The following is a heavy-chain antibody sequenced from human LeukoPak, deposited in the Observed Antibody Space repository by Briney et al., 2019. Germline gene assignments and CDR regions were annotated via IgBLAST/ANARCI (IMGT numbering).Heavy chain of an antibody. CDR2: IYYSGST. CDR3: ARDGGWYYFDY. Sequence: SETLSLTCTVSGGSISSYYWSWIRQPPGKGLEWIGYIYYSGSTNYNPSLKSRVTISVDASKNQFSLKLSSVTAADTAMYYCARDGGWYYFDYWGQGTLVTVSS. D-gene: IGHD6-19*01. J-gene: IGHJ4*02. V-gene: IGHV4-59*01. CDR1: GGSISSYY.